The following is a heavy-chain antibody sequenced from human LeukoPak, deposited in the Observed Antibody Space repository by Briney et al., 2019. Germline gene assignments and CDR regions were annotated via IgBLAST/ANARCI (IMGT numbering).Heavy chain of an antibody. CDR3: ASGLELAY. V-gene: IGHV3-64*04. CDR1: GFTFSLYA. Sequence: PGGSLRLSCSASGFTFSLYAMHWVRQAPGKGLEYVSAINSDGSYIYYADSVKGRSTISRDNSKNTLYLQMNSLRAEDTAVYYCASGLELAYWGQGTLVTVSS. J-gene: IGHJ4*02. CDR2: INSDGSYI.